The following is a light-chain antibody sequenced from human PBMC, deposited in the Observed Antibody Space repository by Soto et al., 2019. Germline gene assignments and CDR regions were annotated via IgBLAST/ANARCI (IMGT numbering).Light chain of an antibody. CDR3: QKYNTAPLT. J-gene: IGKJ4*01. CDR2: KAS. V-gene: IGKV1-5*03. Sequence: IKMNQSPSTLSGSVGDRVTITCRASQTISSWLAWYQQKPGKAPKLLIYKASTLKSGVPSRFSGSGSGTEFTLTISNLQPEDVATYYCQKYNTAPLTFGGVSKVAIK. CDR1: QTISSW.